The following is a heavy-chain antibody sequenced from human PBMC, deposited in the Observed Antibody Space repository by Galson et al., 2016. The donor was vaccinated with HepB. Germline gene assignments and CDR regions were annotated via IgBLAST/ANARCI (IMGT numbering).Heavy chain of an antibody. D-gene: IGHD3-22*01. CDR3: AKDQHNNYYYEDFDY. CDR2: ISGGGDKT. CDR1: GFTFNNYF. Sequence: SLRLSCAASGFTFNNYFMSWARQAPGKGLEWVSSISGGGDKTYYADSVRGRFTISRDSSKNTLFLQMNRLIAEDTAVYYCAKDQHNNYYYEDFDYWGQGTLVTVSS. J-gene: IGHJ4*02. V-gene: IGHV3-23*01.